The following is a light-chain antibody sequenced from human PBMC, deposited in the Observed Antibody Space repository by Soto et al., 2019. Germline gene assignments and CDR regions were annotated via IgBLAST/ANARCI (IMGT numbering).Light chain of an antibody. V-gene: IGLV1-44*01. CDR1: SSNIGSNT. CDR3: AAWDDSLYGWV. CDR2: SNN. Sequence: QSVLTQPPSASGTPGQRVTISCSGTSSNIGSNTVDWYQQLPGMAPKILVYSNNQRPSGVTDRFSGSKSGTSASLAISGLQSEDEADYYCAAWDDSLYGWVFGGGTKLTVL. J-gene: IGLJ3*02.